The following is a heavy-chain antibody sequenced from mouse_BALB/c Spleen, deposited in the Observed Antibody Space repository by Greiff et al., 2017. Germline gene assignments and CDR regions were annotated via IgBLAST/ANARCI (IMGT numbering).Heavy chain of an antibody. D-gene: IGHD1-3*01. J-gene: IGHJ2*01. Sequence: QVQLQQSGAELVRPGTSVKVSCKASGYAFTNYLIEWVKQRPGQGLEWIGVINPGSGGTNYNEKFKGKATLTADKSSSTAYMQLSSLTSDDSAVYFCARSIHLLKYFENWGQGTTRTVSS. CDR2: INPGSGGT. V-gene: IGHV1-54*03. CDR1: GYAFTNYL. CDR3: ARSIHLLKYFEN.